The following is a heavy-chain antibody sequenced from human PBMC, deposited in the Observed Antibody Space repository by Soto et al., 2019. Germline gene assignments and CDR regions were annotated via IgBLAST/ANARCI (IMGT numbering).Heavy chain of an antibody. CDR2: INPNSGGT. D-gene: IGHD5-12*01. V-gene: IGHV1-2*04. J-gene: IGHJ3*02. CDR3: AREFRPWGLSISRSSGFSGAFDI. CDR1: GYTFTGYY. Sequence: ASVKVSCKASGYTFTGYYMHWVRQAPGQGLEGMGWINPNSGGTNYAQKFQGWVTMTRDTSISTAYMELSRLRSDDTAVYYCAREFRPWGLSISRSSGFSGAFDIWGQGTMVTVSS.